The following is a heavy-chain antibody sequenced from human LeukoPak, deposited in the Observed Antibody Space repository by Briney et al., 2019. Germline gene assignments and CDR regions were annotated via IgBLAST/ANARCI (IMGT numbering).Heavy chain of an antibody. CDR2: ISSSSSYI. J-gene: IGHJ5*02. CDR1: GFTFSSYS. V-gene: IGHV3-21*01. D-gene: IGHD2-2*01. Sequence: GGSLRLSCAASGFTFSSYSMNWVRQAPGKGLEWVSSISSSSSYIYYADSVKGRFTISRDNAKNPLYLQMNSLRAEDTAVYYCARGVVVVPAARWFDPWGQGTLVTVSS. CDR3: ARGVVVVPAARWFDP.